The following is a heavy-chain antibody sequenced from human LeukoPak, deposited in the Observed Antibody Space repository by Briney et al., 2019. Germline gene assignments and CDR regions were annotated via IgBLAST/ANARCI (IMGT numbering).Heavy chain of an antibody. Sequence: GGSLRLSCAASGFTFSTFAMIWVRQPPGKGLEWVSSIFQGGGEIHYADSVRGRFTISRDNAKNSLYLQMNSLRAEDTAVYYCAKARLVGAPRGFDYWGQGTLVTVSS. CDR1: GFTFSTFA. CDR2: IFQGGGEI. V-gene: IGHV3-23*01. J-gene: IGHJ4*02. CDR3: AKARLVGAPRGFDY. D-gene: IGHD1-26*01.